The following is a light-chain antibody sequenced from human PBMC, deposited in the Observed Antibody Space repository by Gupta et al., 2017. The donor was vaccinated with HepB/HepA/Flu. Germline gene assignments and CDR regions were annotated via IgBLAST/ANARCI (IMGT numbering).Light chain of an antibody. CDR3: RRGVHNPRT. J-gene: IGKJ3*01. CDR2: VGS. CDR1: QSILHTNGFNC. V-gene: IGKV2-28*01. Sequence: DVVMTQSPLFLPVTSGEPASMSCRPSQSILHTNGFNCLEWYLQKPGQSPQLLIYVGSNRASGVPDRFSGSGSGTDFTLKISRMKAQDVGVYCCRRGVHNPRTFGHGTKVDIK.